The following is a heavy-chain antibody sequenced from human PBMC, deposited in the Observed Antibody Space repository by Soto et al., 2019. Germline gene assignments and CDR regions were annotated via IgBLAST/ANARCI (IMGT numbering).Heavy chain of an antibody. V-gene: IGHV4-31*03. D-gene: IGHD6-13*01. CDR3: ARGGLGRYSSSWYGYYYYGMDV. CDR1: GGSISSGGYY. J-gene: IGHJ6*02. Sequence: PSETLSLTCTVSGGSISSGGYYWSWIRQHPGKGLEWIGYIYYSGSTYYNPSLKSRVTISVDTSKNQFSLKLSSVTAADTAVYYCARGGLGRYSSSWYGYYYYGMDVWGQGTTVTVSS. CDR2: IYYSGST.